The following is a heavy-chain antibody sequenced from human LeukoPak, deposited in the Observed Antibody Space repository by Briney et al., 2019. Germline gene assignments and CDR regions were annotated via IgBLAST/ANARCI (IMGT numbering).Heavy chain of an antibody. CDR1: EFTFSSYA. V-gene: IGHV3-23*01. CDR2: ISGSGGRT. D-gene: IGHD6-6*01. CDR3: AKAAQVAGRPNLGGHFDY. Sequence: GGSLRLSCAASEFTFSSYAMSWVRQAPGKGLEWVSAISGSGGRTYYAESVKGRFTISRDNNENTLYLQMNSLRAEDTAVYYCAKAAQVAGRPNLGGHFDYWGQGTLVTVSS. J-gene: IGHJ4*02.